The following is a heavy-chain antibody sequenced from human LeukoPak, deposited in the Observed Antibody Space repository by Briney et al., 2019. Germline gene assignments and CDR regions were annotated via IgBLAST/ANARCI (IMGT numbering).Heavy chain of an antibody. V-gene: IGHV3-7*01. CDR1: GFRFNTYW. D-gene: IGHD4/OR15-4a*01. CDR2: IKQEGNEK. CDR3: ARDTLGEGEDANYAVYYFDY. Sequence: GGPLRLSCAASGFRFNTYWMSWVRQAPGKGLEWVANIKQEGNEKYYADSVKGRFTISRDNGKNSLDLQMNSLRADDTAVYYCARDTLGEGEDANYAVYYFDYWGQGTVVTVSS. J-gene: IGHJ4*02.